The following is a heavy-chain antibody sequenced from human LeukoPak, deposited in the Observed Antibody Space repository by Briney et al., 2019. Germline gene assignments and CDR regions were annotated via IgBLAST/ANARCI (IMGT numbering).Heavy chain of an antibody. D-gene: IGHD3-22*01. Sequence: SETLSLTCTVSGGSISSYYWSWIRQPPGKGLEWIGYIYTSGSTNYNPSLKSRVTISVDTSKNQFSLKLSSVTAADTAVYYCARLRARGPSDDSSGEPGAFDIWGQGTMVTVSS. CDR2: IYTSGST. J-gene: IGHJ3*02. V-gene: IGHV4-4*09. CDR1: GGSISSYY. CDR3: ARLRARGPSDDSSGEPGAFDI.